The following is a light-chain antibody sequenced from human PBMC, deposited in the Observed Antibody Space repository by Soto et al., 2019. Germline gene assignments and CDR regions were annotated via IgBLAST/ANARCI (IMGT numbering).Light chain of an antibody. CDR2: GAS. V-gene: IGKV3-20*01. J-gene: IGKJ4*01. Sequence: EIVLTPSQGTLSFSPLEGASLSFRSSQSVSSGAFAWYRPKPGQAPGLLIYGASSRATGIPDRFSGSGSGTDFTLTISTLEPEDFAVYYCQKFSSYPLNFGGGTKVDIK. CDR1: QSVSSGA. CDR3: QKFSSYPLN.